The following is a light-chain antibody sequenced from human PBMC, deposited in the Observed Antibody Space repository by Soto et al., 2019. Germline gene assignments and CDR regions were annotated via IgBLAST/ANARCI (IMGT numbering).Light chain of an antibody. Sequence: EIVMTQSPATLSVSPGERATLSCRASQSVSSNLAWYQQKPGQAPRLLIYDASTRASGIPARFSGSGSGTEFTLTISSLQSEGFAVYYCQQYDNWPPYTFGQGTKLEIK. J-gene: IGKJ2*01. CDR3: QQYDNWPPYT. CDR2: DAS. CDR1: QSVSSN. V-gene: IGKV3-15*01.